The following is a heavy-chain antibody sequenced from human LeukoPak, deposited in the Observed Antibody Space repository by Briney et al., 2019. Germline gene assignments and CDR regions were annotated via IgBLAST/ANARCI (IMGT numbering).Heavy chain of an antibody. V-gene: IGHV3-33*01. Sequence: GGSLRLSCAAYGFTVSSYGMHWVRQAPGKGLEWVTYIWYVRSNKYYADSVQARFTISIDNSKNTLYLQMNSLRAEDTAVYYCARGSDSPSPHAFDIWGQGTMVTVSS. CDR2: IWYVRSNK. CDR3: ARGSDSPSPHAFDI. CDR1: GFTVSSYG. J-gene: IGHJ3*02.